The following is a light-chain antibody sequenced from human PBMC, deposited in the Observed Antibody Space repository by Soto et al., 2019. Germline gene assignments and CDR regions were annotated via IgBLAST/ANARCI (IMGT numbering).Light chain of an antibody. J-gene: IGLJ3*02. CDR1: SSNVGSYNR. CDR2: XXS. CDR3: CSYAGSYTWV. Sequence: QSALTQPASVSGSPGQSITISCTGTSSNVGSYNRVSWYQQHPGKAPKLMIYXXSKRXSXXSNXFXGSKSGNTASLTISGLQAEDXADYYCCSYAGSYTWVFGGGTKLTVL. V-gene: IGLV2-23*01.